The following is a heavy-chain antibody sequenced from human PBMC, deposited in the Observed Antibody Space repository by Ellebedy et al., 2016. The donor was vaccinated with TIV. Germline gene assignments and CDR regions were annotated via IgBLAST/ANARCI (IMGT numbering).Heavy chain of an antibody. CDR1: GFSLSTSGVG. Sequence: SGPTLVKPTQTLTLTCTFSGFSLSTSGVGVGWIRQPPGKALEWLALIYWDDDERYSPSLKSRLTVTKDTSKNQVVLTMTNMDPVDTATYYCARIRCSSSSCFLPNWFDPWGQGTLVIVSS. J-gene: IGHJ5*02. D-gene: IGHD2-2*01. CDR3: ARIRCSSSSCFLPNWFDP. CDR2: IYWDDDE. V-gene: IGHV2-5*02.